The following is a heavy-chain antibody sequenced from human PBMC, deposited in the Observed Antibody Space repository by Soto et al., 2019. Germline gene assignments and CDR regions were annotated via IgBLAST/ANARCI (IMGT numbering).Heavy chain of an antibody. CDR1: GYPFTDFY. CDR2: LNPNSGGT. Sequence: SVKVSCKASGYPFTDFYLHWVRQSPVQGLEWIGWLNPNSGGTYYAQKFQGWVTMTRDTSINTAYLELSRLTSDATAVYYCARDLRQLTHSYGIDVWGQGTTVTVSS. V-gene: IGHV1-2*04. CDR3: ARDLRQLTHSYGIDV. J-gene: IGHJ6*02.